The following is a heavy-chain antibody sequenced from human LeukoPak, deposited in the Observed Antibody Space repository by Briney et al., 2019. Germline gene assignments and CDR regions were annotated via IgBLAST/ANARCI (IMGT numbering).Heavy chain of an antibody. CDR1: GFTVXXXX. CDR3: ARAXXXAFDI. J-gene: IGHJ3*02. Sequence: RLSXAASGFTVXXXXXSWXXXXPXXGXEWVSVIFSGGSTYYTDSVKGRFTISRDNSKNTLYLQMNSLRAEDTAIYYCARAXXXAFDIWGQGTXVTXXX. V-gene: IGHV3-53*01. CDR2: IFSGGST.